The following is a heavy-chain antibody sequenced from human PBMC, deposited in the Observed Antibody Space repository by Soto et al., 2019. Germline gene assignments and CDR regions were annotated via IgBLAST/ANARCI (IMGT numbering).Heavy chain of an antibody. CDR2: ISAYNGNT. D-gene: IGHD3-10*01. J-gene: IGHJ4*02. Sequence: ASVKVSCKASGYTFTSYGISWARQAPGQGLEWMGWISAYNGNTNYAQKLQGRVTMTTDTSTSTAYMELRSLRSDDTAVYYCARVKLAYYGSGSYYRHWGQGTLVTVSS. CDR1: GYTFTSYG. V-gene: IGHV1-18*04. CDR3: ARVKLAYYGSGSYYRH.